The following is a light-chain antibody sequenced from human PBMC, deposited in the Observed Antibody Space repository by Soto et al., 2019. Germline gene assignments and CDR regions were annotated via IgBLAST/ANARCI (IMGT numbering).Light chain of an antibody. CDR2: DAS. Sequence: EIVLTQSPATLSLSPGERATLSCRASQSVSSYLAWYQQKPGQAPRLLIYDASNRATGIPARFSGSGSGTDFTLTISSLEPEDFAGYYCQQRSNWPGTFGPGTKVDIK. CDR3: QQRSNWPGT. CDR1: QSVSSY. J-gene: IGKJ3*01. V-gene: IGKV3-11*01.